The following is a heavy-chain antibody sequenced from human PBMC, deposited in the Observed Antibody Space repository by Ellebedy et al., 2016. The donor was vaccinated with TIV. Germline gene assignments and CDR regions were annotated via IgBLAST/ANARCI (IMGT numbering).Heavy chain of an antibody. J-gene: IGHJ4*02. Sequence: MPSETLSLTCTVSGGSLSADYWHWIRQPAGKRLEWIGRIYATGSTNYNPSLKSRVTISVDMSKNQLSLRLSSVTAADTAVYYCARDGAGRWDYWGPGTLVTVSS. V-gene: IGHV4-4*07. D-gene: IGHD4-23*01. CDR1: GGSLSADY. CDR3: ARDGAGRWDY. CDR2: IYATGST.